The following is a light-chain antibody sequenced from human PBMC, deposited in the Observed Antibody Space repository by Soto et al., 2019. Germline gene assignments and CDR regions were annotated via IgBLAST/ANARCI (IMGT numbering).Light chain of an antibody. V-gene: IGKV1-39*01. CDR1: QSISSY. CDR2: AAS. J-gene: IGKJ4*01. Sequence: DIPMTQSPSSLSASVGDRVTITCRASQSISSYLNWYQQKPGKAPKLLMYAASSLQSGVPTRFGGSGSGTDFTLTISSLQPEDFATYYCQQSYSTPLTFGGGTKVEIK. CDR3: QQSYSTPLT.